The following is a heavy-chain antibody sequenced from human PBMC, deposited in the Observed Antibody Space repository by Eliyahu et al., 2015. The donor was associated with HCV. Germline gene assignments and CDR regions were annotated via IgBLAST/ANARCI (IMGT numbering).Heavy chain of an antibody. Sequence: QVQLQQWGAGLLKPSETLSLXCAVYGGSFSGYXWSWIRQPPGKGLEWIGEINHSGSTNYNPSLKSRVTISVXTSKNQFSLKLSSVTAADTAVYYCARNFWSGYYTGYYYYYGMDVWGQGTTVTVSS. J-gene: IGHJ6*02. CDR1: GGSFSGYX. CDR2: INHSGST. V-gene: IGHV4-34*01. CDR3: ARNFWSGYYTGYYYYYGMDV. D-gene: IGHD3-3*01.